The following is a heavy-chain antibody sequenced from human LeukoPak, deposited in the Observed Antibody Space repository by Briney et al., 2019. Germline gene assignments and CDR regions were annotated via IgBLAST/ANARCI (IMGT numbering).Heavy chain of an antibody. CDR3: ARGAPTYYYDSSGPYYFDY. J-gene: IGHJ4*02. D-gene: IGHD3-22*01. V-gene: IGHV4-4*02. CDR2: IYHSGST. CDR1: GGSISSSNW. Sequence: SETLSLTCAVSGGSISSSNWWSWVRQPPGKGLEWIGEIYHSGSTNYNPSLKSRVTISVDKSKNQFSLKLSSVTAADTAVYYCARGAPTYYYDSSGPYYFDYWGQGTLVTVSS.